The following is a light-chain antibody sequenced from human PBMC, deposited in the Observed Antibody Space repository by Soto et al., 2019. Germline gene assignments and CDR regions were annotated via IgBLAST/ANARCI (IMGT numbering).Light chain of an antibody. V-gene: IGKV3-15*01. Sequence: EIVLTQSPGTLSLSPGERATLSCRVSQSVSSSYLAWYQQKPCQAPRLLIYGAATRATGTPARFNGSGSGTEFTLTITSLQSEDFAVYYCQQYNYWPYTFGQGTKVDI. CDR1: QSVSSSY. CDR2: GAA. CDR3: QQYNYWPYT. J-gene: IGKJ2*01.